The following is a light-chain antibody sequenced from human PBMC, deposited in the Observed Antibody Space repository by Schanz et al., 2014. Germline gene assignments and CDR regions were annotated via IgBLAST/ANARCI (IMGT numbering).Light chain of an antibody. V-gene: IGLV1-40*01. CDR3: SSYTSSSTWV. J-gene: IGLJ3*02. CDR2: GDT. Sequence: QSVLTQPPSVSGAPGQRVTISCTGSTSNIGAGYDVHWYQQFPGTAPKLLIHGDTNRPSGVPDRFSGSKSGTSASLAITGLQAADEADYYCSSYTSSSTWVFGGGTKVTVL. CDR1: TSNIGAGYD.